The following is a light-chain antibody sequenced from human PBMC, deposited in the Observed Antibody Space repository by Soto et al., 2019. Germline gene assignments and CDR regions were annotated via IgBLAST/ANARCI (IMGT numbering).Light chain of an antibody. CDR1: QSVLNNY. CDR2: GAS. Sequence: ELLLTQRPGRLALCPGWWASPSGKGSQSVLNNYLNWYQQKPGQAPRRLIFGASIRAAGIPDRFSGSGSGTDFTLTISSLQPDDFATYYCQHYNSYSEAFGQGTKVDIK. CDR3: QHYNSYSEA. V-gene: IGKV3-20*01. J-gene: IGKJ1*01.